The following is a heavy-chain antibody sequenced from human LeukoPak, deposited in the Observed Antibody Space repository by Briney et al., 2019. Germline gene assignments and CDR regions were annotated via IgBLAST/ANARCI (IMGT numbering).Heavy chain of an antibody. CDR1: GVSFSTYY. V-gene: IGHV4-34*01. D-gene: IGHD3-3*01. CDR3: ARQLYDSDY. CDR2: VNHSGYT. Sequence: PSETLSLTCDVSGVSFSTYYWSWIRQSPGKGLEWIGGVNHSGYTNYNPSLKGRVTISVDTSKNQISLKLSSVTAADTAVYYCARQLYDSDYWGQGTLVTVSS. J-gene: IGHJ4*02.